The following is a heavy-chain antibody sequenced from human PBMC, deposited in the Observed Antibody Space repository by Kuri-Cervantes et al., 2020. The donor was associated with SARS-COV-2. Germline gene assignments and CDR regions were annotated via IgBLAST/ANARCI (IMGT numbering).Heavy chain of an antibody. Sequence: ASVKVSCKAFGYTFNIYDINWVRQAPGQGLEWMGWINPNSGVTGYAQKFQGRVIMTRDTSTSTVYLELSSLTSEDTAIYYCYCAPKEGFDSWGQGTLVTVSS. D-gene: IGHD2-21*01. CDR2: INPNSGVT. V-gene: IGHV1-8*02. CDR1: GYTFNIYD. CDR3: YCAPKEGFDS. J-gene: IGHJ4*02.